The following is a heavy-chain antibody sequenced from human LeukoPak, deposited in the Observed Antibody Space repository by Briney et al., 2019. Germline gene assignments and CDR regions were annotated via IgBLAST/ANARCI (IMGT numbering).Heavy chain of an antibody. Sequence: GRSLRLSCAASGFTFDDYAIHWVRQAPGKGLEWVSGISWNSGSIGYADSVKGRFTISRDNAKNSLYLQMNSLRAEDTALYYCARETTYYYDSTGAFDIWGQGTMVTVSS. CDR2: ISWNSGSI. J-gene: IGHJ3*02. CDR1: GFTFDDYA. CDR3: ARETTYYYDSTGAFDI. V-gene: IGHV3-9*01. D-gene: IGHD3-22*01.